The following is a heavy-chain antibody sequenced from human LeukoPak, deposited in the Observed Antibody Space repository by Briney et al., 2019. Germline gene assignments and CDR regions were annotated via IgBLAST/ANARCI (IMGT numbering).Heavy chain of an antibody. V-gene: IGHV3-7*01. J-gene: IGHJ3*02. Sequence: QSGGSLSLSCAASGFAFSTLWVSSVRQAPGQGLEGVAKLEQDGSEKYYVESVKGRFAISRDNAKNSMYLQMNSLRAEGTAVYCGARAVVWFGSRGAFDIWGQGTMVTVSS. CDR3: ARAVVWFGSRGAFDI. CDR1: GFAFSTLW. CDR2: LEQDGSEK. D-gene: IGHD3-10*01.